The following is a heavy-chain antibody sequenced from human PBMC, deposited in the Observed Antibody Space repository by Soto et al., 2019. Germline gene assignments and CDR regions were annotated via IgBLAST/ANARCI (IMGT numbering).Heavy chain of an antibody. CDR3: ARGYDNPNWFDP. Sequence: QVQLQESGPGLVKPSQTLSLTCTVSGGPISSGVYYWTWIRQHPGRGVEWIGYIYYSGSTYYNPSLKSRATISIDASKNQFSLKLSSVTAADTAVYYCARGYDNPNWFDPWGQGTLVTVSS. CDR1: GGPISSGVYY. V-gene: IGHV4-31*03. D-gene: IGHD3-9*01. CDR2: IYYSGST. J-gene: IGHJ5*02.